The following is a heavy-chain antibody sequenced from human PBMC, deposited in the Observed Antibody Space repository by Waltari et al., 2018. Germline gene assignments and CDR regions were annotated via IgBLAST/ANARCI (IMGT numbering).Heavy chain of an antibody. V-gene: IGHV3-7*01. J-gene: IGHJ5*02. CDR3: ARYSSGAYWFDP. CDR2: RKQDGSEK. D-gene: IGHD6-19*01. Sequence: EVRLVESGGGLVQPGGSLRLSCAASGFTFSTYWMNWVRQAPGKGLEWVANRKQDGSEKKDLDSVKGRFTISRDNAQNSLYLQMNSLRGEDTAVYYCARYSSGAYWFDPWGQGTLVTVSS. CDR1: GFTFSTYW.